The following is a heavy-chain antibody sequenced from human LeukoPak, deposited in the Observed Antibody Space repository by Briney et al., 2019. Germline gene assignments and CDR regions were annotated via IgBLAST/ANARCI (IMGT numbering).Heavy chain of an antibody. CDR2: VYYSGST. V-gene: IGHV4-39*01. CDR1: GGSLNNSSYY. J-gene: IGHJ3*02. D-gene: IGHD2-21*02. Sequence: SGTPSPTSTVSGGSLNNSSYYWGWVRHPPGEGPGGVGGVYYSGSTYYNPSLKSRVTISVDTSKNQFSLKLSSVTAADTAVYYCARHEAYCGGDCYPDAFDIWGQGTMVTVSS. CDR3: ARHEAYCGGDCYPDAFDI.